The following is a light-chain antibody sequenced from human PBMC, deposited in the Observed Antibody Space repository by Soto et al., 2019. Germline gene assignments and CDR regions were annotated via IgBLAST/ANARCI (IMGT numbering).Light chain of an antibody. J-gene: IGKJ1*01. V-gene: IGKV3-15*01. CDR1: QSVSSN. CDR2: GAS. Sequence: EIVMTQSPGTLSLSPGERATLSCRASQSVSSNLAWYQQKLGQAPRLLIYGASTRATGISARFSGSGSGTEFTLTISSLQSEDFAIYYCQQYKNWPRTFGQGTKVEIK. CDR3: QQYKNWPRT.